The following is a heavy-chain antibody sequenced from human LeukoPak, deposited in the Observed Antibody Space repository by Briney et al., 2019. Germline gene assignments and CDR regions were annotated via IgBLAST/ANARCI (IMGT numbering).Heavy chain of an antibody. CDR2: IYSGGYT. CDR3: ARGGSYYSFDY. J-gene: IGHJ4*02. V-gene: IGHV3-53*01. CDR1: GFTFSSYW. D-gene: IGHD1-26*01. Sequence: GGSLRLSCAASGFTFSSYWMSWVRQAPGKGLEWVSAIYSGGYTYYADSVKSRFTISRDNSKNTVYLQMNSLRVEDTAVYYCARGGSYYSFDYWGQGTLVTVSS.